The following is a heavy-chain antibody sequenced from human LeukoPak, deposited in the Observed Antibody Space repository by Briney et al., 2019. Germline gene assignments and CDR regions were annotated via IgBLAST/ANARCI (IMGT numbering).Heavy chain of an antibody. CDR2: ISGSGGST. Sequence: GGSLRLSCAASGFTFSSYAMSWVRQAPGKGLEWVSSISGSGGSTYYADSVKGRFTISRDNSKNTLYLQMNSLRAEDTAVYYCAIPYTSSWYKKAEYFQHWGQGTLVTVSS. CDR3: AIPYTSSWYKKAEYFQH. CDR1: GFTFSSYA. J-gene: IGHJ1*01. D-gene: IGHD6-13*01. V-gene: IGHV3-23*01.